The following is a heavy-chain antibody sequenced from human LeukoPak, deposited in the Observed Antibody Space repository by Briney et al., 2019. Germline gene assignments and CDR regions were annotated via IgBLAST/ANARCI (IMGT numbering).Heavy chain of an antibody. CDR2: IYPGDSDT. V-gene: IGHV5-51*01. CDR1: GYSFTNYW. J-gene: IGHJ5*02. D-gene: IGHD3-10*01. Sequence: GESLKISCKGSGYSFTNYWIGWVRQMPGKGLEWMGIIYPGDSDTRYSPSFQGQVTISADKSSSTAYLQWSSLKASDTAVYYCARLRFVVGDWFDPWGQGTLVTVSS. CDR3: ARLRFVVGDWFDP.